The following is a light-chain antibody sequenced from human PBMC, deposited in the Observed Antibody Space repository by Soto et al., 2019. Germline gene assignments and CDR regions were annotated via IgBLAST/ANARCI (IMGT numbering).Light chain of an antibody. CDR2: TAS. V-gene: IGKV1-9*01. J-gene: IGKJ2*01. CDR3: QQFNNYPRT. CDR1: QAISNY. Sequence: DIQVTQSPSFLSASVGDRVTITCRASQAISNYLAWYRQIPRRAPKLLIYTASTLHSGVPSRFSGSGSGTEFTLTISSLQPEDFATYYCQQFNNYPRTVGQGTKLEIK.